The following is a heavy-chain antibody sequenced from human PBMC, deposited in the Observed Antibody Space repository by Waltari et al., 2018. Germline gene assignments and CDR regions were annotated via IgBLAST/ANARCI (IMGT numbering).Heavy chain of an antibody. D-gene: IGHD1-26*01. Sequence: QVQLQQWGAGLLKPSETLSLTCTVSGGSISSYYWSWIRQPAGKGLEWIGRIYTSGSTNYNPSLKSRVTMSVDTSKNQFSLKLSSVTAADTAVYYCARVGVGAKGGDAFDIWGQGTMVTVSS. J-gene: IGHJ3*02. CDR1: GGSISSYY. V-gene: IGHV4-59*10. CDR3: ARVGVGAKGGDAFDI. CDR2: IYTSGST.